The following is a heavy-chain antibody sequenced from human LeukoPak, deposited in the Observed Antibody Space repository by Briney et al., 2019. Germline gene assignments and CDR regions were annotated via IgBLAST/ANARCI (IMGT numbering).Heavy chain of an antibody. Sequence: GGSLRLSCAASGFTFSSSEMHWVRQAPGKGLEWVANMKQDGSVQNYVDSVKGRFTISRDHAKNSVYLQMNSLRGNDTAVYYCAREWLLSKTRRFFDIWGRGTLVTVSS. CDR3: AREWLLSKTRRFFDI. V-gene: IGHV3-7*01. CDR2: MKQDGSVQ. CDR1: GFTFSSSE. J-gene: IGHJ2*01. D-gene: IGHD2-21*02.